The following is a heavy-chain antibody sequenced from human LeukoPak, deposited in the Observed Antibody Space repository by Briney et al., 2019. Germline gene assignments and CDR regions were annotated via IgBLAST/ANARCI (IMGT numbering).Heavy chain of an antibody. CDR2: ISWNSGGT. D-gene: IGHD6-19*01. V-gene: IGHV3-9*01. J-gene: IGHJ4*02. CDR1: GFTFDDYA. CDR3: ARDSYSSGRSFDS. Sequence: PGGSLRLSCAASGFTFDDYAMHWVRQVPGKGLEWVSGISWNSGGTGYADSVKGRFTISRDNAKNSVYLQMNSLRAEDTAVYYCARDSYSSGRSFDSWGQGTLVTVSS.